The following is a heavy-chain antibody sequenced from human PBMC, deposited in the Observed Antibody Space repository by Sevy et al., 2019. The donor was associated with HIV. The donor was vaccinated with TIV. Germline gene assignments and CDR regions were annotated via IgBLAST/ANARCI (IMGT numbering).Heavy chain of an antibody. V-gene: IGHV3-30-3*01. CDR3: ARDFLEPSSTWYWAYYYGMDV. Sequence: GGSLRLSCAASRFTFSSHPMHWVRQAPGKGLEWVALISYDGSNTYYADSVKGRFTISRDNSKNTLYLQMDSLRADDAGVDYCARDFLEPSSTWYWAYYYGMDVWGQGTTVTVSS. J-gene: IGHJ6*02. D-gene: IGHD6-13*01. CDR2: ISYDGSNT. CDR1: RFTFSSHP.